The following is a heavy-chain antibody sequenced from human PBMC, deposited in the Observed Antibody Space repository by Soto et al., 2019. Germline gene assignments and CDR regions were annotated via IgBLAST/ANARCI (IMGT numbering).Heavy chain of an antibody. Sequence: GGSLRLSCAASGFIFSSYAMSWVRQAPGKGLEWVSTISGSGGGTYYADSVKGRFTISRDNSKNTLYLQMNSLRAEDTAVYYCAPDYYDSSGYYRIFDYWGQGTLVTVSS. D-gene: IGHD3-22*01. J-gene: IGHJ4*02. CDR1: GFIFSSYA. V-gene: IGHV3-23*01. CDR2: ISGSGGGT. CDR3: APDYYDSSGYYRIFDY.